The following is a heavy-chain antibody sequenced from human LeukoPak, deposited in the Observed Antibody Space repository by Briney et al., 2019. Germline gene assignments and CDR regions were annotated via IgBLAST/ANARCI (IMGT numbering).Heavy chain of an antibody. CDR1: GFTFNSYI. J-gene: IGHJ4*02. CDR3: ARGRVSSGWYCDY. Sequence: GGSLRLSCAASGFTFNSYIMHCVRQPPGRGLEYVSAISSNGGSTYYANSVKGRFTISRDNSKNTLYLQMGSLRAEDMAVYYCARGRVSSGWYCDYWGQGTLVTVSS. V-gene: IGHV3-64*01. CDR2: ISSNGGST. D-gene: IGHD6-19*01.